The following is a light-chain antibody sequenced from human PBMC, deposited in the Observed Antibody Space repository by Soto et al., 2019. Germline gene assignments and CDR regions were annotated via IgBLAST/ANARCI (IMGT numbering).Light chain of an antibody. Sequence: QSVLTQSSSASASLGSSVKLTCTLSSGHSTYIIAWHQQQPGKAPRYLMKVERSGRYNKGSGLPDRFSGSSSGADRYLTISSLQFEDEADYYCETWDSNTHRVFGGGTKLTVL. V-gene: IGLV4-60*02. J-gene: IGLJ3*02. CDR1: SGHSTYI. CDR2: VERSGRY. CDR3: ETWDSNTHRV.